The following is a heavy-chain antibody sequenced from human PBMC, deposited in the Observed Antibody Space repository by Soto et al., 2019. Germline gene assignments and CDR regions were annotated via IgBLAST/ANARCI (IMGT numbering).Heavy chain of an antibody. Sequence: EVQLVESGGGLVQPGGSLRLSCSASGFTFSSYAMHWVRQAPGKGLEYVSAISSNGGSTYYADSVKGRFTISRDNSKNTLYLQMSSLRAEDTAVYYCVKASVGATSAEFFDPWGQGTLVTVSS. J-gene: IGHJ5*02. CDR2: ISSNGGST. D-gene: IGHD1-26*01. CDR3: VKASVGATSAEFFDP. CDR1: GFTFSSYA. V-gene: IGHV3-64D*08.